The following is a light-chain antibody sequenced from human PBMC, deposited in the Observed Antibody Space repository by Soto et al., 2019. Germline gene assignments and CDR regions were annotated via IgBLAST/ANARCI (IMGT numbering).Light chain of an antibody. V-gene: IGKV3-20*01. CDR2: GAS. CDR3: QHYGSSPPEFT. Sequence: EVELTQSPGTLSLSPGERATLSCRASQSVSSNYLAWYQQRPGQAPRLLIFGASYRATGIPDRFSGSGSGTDFTLTISRLEPEDFAVYYCQHYGSSPPEFTFGPGTKVDIK. CDR1: QSVSSNY. J-gene: IGKJ3*01.